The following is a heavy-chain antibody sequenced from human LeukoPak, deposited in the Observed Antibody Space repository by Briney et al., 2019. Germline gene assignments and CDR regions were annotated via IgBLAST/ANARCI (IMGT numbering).Heavy chain of an antibody. D-gene: IGHD2-15*01. CDR3: ARSQSCSGGSCYLDY. Sequence: ASVKVSCKASGYTFTGYYMHWARQAPGQGLEWMGWINPNSGGTNYAQKFQGRVTMTRDTSISTAYMELSRLRSDDTAVYYCARSQSCSGGSCYLDYWGQGTLVTVSS. CDR2: INPNSGGT. J-gene: IGHJ4*02. V-gene: IGHV1-2*02. CDR1: GYTFTGYY.